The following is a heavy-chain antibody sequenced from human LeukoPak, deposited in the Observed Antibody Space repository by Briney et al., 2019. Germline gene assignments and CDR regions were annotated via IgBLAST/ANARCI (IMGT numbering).Heavy chain of an antibody. J-gene: IGHJ4*02. D-gene: IGHD3-16*02. CDR3: ARDLDKGYDYVWGSYRFDY. V-gene: IGHV4-38-2*02. Sequence: PSETPSLTCTVSGYSISSGYYWGWIRQPPGKGLEWIGSIYHSGSTYYNPSLKSRVTISVDTSKNQFSLKLSSVTAADTAVYYCARDLDKGYDYVWGSYRFDYWGQGTLVTVSS. CDR2: IYHSGST. CDR1: GYSISSGYY.